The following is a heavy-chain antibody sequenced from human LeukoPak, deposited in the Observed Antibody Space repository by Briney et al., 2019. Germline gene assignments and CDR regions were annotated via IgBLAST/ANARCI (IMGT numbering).Heavy chain of an antibody. D-gene: IGHD3-3*01. CDR1: GGSISSSNW. CDR2: IYHSGGT. CDR3: ARGTGGYDFWSGYLNYYYGMDV. J-gene: IGHJ6*02. V-gene: IGHV4-4*02. Sequence: SSETLSLTCAVSGGSISSSNWWSWVRQPPGKGLEWIGEIYHSGGTNYNPSLKSRVTISVDKSKNQFSLKLSSVTAADTAVYYCARGTGGYDFWSGYLNYYYGMDVWGQGTTVSVSS.